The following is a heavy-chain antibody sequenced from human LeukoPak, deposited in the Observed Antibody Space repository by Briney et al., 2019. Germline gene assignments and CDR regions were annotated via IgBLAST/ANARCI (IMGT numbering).Heavy chain of an antibody. CDR3: AKAYGSSGYYQLPIDY. J-gene: IGHJ4*02. CDR2: ISSSSSYI. V-gene: IGHV3-21*04. CDR1: GFTFSSYS. Sequence: GGSLRLSCAASGFTFSSYSMNWVRQAPGKGLEWVSSISSSSSYIYYADSVKGRFTISRDNSKNTLYLQLNSLRAEDTAIYYCAKAYGSSGYYQLPIDYWGQGILVTASS. D-gene: IGHD3-22*01.